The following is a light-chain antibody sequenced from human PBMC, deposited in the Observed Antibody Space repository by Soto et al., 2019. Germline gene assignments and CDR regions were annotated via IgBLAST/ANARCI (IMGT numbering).Light chain of an antibody. J-gene: IGLJ2*01. CDR3: SSYAGNYTLD. CDR1: SSDVGAYNY. CDR2: EVN. V-gene: IGLV2-8*01. Sequence: QSALTQPPSASGSPGQSVAISCTGTSSDVGAYNYVCWYQQHPGKAPKLMIYEVNKRPSGVPDRFSGSKSGNTASLTVSGLQAEDEADYYCSSYAGNYTLDFGGGTKLTVL.